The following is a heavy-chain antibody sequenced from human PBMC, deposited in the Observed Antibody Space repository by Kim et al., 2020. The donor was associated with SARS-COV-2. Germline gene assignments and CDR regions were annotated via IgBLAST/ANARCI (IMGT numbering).Heavy chain of an antibody. D-gene: IGHD6-19*01. CDR1: GFTFSSYS. CDR2: ISSSSTI. V-gene: IGHV3-48*02. CDR3: AREPDYSSGWNIDY. Sequence: GGSLRLSCAASGFTFSSYSMNWVRQAPGKGLEWVSYISSSSTIYYADSVKGRFTISRDNAKNSLYLQMNSLRDEDTAVYYCAREPDYSSGWNIDYWGQGTLVTVSS. J-gene: IGHJ4*02.